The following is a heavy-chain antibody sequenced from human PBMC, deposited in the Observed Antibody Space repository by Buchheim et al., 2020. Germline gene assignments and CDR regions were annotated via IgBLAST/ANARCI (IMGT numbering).Heavy chain of an antibody. CDR3: ARDYDYGDYVDAAKFDY. J-gene: IGHJ4*02. D-gene: IGHD4-17*01. Sequence: VRLQESGPGRVKPSETLSLTCNVSGGSISSGGDYWSWIRQYPGKGLEWVANIKQDGSEKYYVDSVKGRFTISRDNAKNSLYLQMNSLRAEDTAVYYCARDYDYGDYVDAAKFDYWGQGTL. CDR1: GGSISSGG. V-gene: IGHV3-7*01. CDR2: IKQDGSEK.